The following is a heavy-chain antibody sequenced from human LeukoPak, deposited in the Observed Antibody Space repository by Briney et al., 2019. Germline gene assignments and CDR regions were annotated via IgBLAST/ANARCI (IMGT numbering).Heavy chain of an antibody. J-gene: IGHJ5*02. CDR3: ARGELEPPVVVWFDP. CDR2: INHSGST. CDR1: GGSFSGYY. Sequence: SETLSLTCAVYGGSFSGYYWSWIRQPPGKGLEWIGEINHSGSTNYNPSLKGRVTISVDTSKNQFSLKLSSVTAADTAVYYCARGELEPPVVVWFDPWGQGTLVTVSS. D-gene: IGHD1-1*01. V-gene: IGHV4-34*01.